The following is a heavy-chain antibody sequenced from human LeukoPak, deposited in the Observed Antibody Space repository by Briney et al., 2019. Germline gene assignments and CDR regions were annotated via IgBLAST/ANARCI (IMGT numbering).Heavy chain of an antibody. CDR2: ISYDGSNK. V-gene: IGHV3-30-3*01. D-gene: IGHD6-13*01. J-gene: IGHJ4*02. CDR3: ARDFEQQLVDY. CDR1: GFTFSSYA. Sequence: PGRSLRLSCAASGFTFSSYAMHWVRQAPGKGLEWVAVISYDGSNKYYADSVKGRFTISRDNSKNTLYLQMNSLRAEDTAVYYCARDFEQQLVDYWGQGTLVTVSS.